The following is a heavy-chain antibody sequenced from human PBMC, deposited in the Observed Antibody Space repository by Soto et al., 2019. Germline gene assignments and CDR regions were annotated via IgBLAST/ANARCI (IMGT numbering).Heavy chain of an antibody. V-gene: IGHV1-8*01. D-gene: IGHD2-15*01. Sequence: ASVKVSCKASGYTFTSYDINWVRQATGQGLEWMGWMNPNSGNTSYAQKFQGRVTMTRDTSTSTAYMELSSLRSEDTAVYYCARRNGISDAFDIWGQGTMVTVSS. CDR3: ARRNGISDAFDI. CDR1: GYTFTSYD. CDR2: MNPNSGNT. J-gene: IGHJ3*02.